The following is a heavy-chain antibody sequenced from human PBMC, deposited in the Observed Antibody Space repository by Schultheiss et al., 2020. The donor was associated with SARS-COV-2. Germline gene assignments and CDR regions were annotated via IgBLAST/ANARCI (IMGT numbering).Heavy chain of an antibody. V-gene: IGHV3-21*01. J-gene: IGHJ6*02. CDR1: GFTFSSYW. CDR2: ISSSSSYI. Sequence: GGSLRLSCAASGFTFSSYWMSWVRQAPGKGLEWVSSISSSSSYIYYADSVKRRFTISRDNAKNSLYLQMNSLRAEDTAVYYCARVPSGYSSGQGAFGYYGMDVWGQGTTVTVSS. CDR3: ARVPSGYSSGQGAFGYYGMDV. D-gene: IGHD6-19*01.